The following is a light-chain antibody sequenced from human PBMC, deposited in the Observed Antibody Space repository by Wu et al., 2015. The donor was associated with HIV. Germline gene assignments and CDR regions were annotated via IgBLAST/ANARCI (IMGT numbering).Light chain of an antibody. CDR1: ETISSSY. Sequence: EIVLTQSPGTLSLSPGERATLSCRASETISSSYLAWYLQRPGQAPRLLIYGASIRATGIPDRFSGSGSGTDFTLTISRLEPEDFAIYSCQQYGRSPLTFGGGTKAEIK. V-gene: IGKV3-20*01. J-gene: IGKJ4*01. CDR2: GAS. CDR3: QQYGRSPLT.